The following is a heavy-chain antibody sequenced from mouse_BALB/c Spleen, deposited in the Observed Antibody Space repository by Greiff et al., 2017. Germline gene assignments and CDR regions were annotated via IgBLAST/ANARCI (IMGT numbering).Heavy chain of an antibody. Sequence: EVQLVESGGGLVKPGGSLKLSCAASGFTFSDYYMYWVRQTPEKRLEWVATISDGGSYTYYPDSVKGRFTISRDKAKNTLYLQMSSLKSEDTAMYYCARVGGYAMDYWGQGTSVTVSS. D-gene: IGHD6-5*01. V-gene: IGHV5-4*02. CDR1: GFTFSDYY. CDR2: ISDGGSYT. J-gene: IGHJ4*01. CDR3: ARVGGYAMDY.